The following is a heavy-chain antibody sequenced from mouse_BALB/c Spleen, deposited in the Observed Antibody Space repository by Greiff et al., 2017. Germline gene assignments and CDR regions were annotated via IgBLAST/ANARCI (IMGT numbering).Heavy chain of an antibody. CDR2: IDPANGNT. CDR3: ANWDDDY. J-gene: IGHJ2*01. D-gene: IGHD4-1*01. Sequence: DVQLQESGAELVKPGASVKLSCTASGFNIKDTHMHWVKQRPEQGLEWIGRIDPANGNTKYDPKFQGKATITADTSSNTAYLQLSSLTSEDTAVYYCANWDDDYWGQGTTLTVSS. V-gene: IGHV14-3*02. CDR1: GFNIKDTH.